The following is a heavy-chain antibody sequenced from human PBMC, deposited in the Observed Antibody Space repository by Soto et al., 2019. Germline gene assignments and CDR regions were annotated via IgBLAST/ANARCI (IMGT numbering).Heavy chain of an antibody. Sequence: QLQLQESGPGLVKPSETLSLTCTVSGGSISSSSYYWGWIRQPPGKGLEWIGSIYYSGSTYYNPSLKSRVTLSVDTSKNQFSLKLSSVTAADTAVYYCARLAVAGTWYFDLWGRGTLVTVSS. CDR2: IYYSGST. V-gene: IGHV4-39*01. J-gene: IGHJ2*01. CDR1: GGSISSSSYY. CDR3: ARLAVAGTWYFDL. D-gene: IGHD6-19*01.